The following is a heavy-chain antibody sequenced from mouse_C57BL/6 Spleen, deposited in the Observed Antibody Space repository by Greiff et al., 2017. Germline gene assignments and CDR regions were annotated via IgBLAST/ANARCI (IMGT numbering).Heavy chain of an antibody. J-gene: IGHJ3*01. D-gene: IGHD2-2*01. CDR1: GFTFTDYY. CDR3: ARSSYGYFAY. V-gene: IGHV7-3*01. Sequence: EVQLQESGGGLVQPGGSLSLSCAASGFTFTDYYMSWVRQPPGKALEWLGFIRNKANGYTTEYSASVKGRFTISRDNSQSILYLQMNALRAEDSATYYCARSSYGYFAYWGQGTLVTVSA. CDR2: IRNKANGYTT.